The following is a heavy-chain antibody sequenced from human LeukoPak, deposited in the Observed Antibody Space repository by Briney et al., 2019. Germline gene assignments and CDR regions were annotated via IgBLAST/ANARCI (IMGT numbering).Heavy chain of an antibody. Sequence: GRSLRLSCVASGFTFSTYWIHWVRQAQGRGLVWVSCINSDGTTTYYADSVKGRFTISRDNSKNTLYLQMNSLRADDTAVYYCAKDRSGSNYGFAYWYFDLWGRGTLVTVSS. D-gene: IGHD5-18*01. CDR3: AKDRSGSNYGFAYWYFDL. CDR1: GFTFSTYW. V-gene: IGHV3-74*01. CDR2: INSDGTTT. J-gene: IGHJ2*01.